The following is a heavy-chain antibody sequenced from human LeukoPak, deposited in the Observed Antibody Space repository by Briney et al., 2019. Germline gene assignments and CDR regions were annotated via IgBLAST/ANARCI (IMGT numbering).Heavy chain of an antibody. CDR2: ISWNSGSI. CDR1: GFTFSSYA. J-gene: IGHJ6*02. V-gene: IGHV3-9*01. D-gene: IGHD3-3*01. CDR3: AKDISIRFFRYYGMDV. Sequence: GGSLRLSCAASGFTFSSYAMSWVRQAPGKGLEWVSGISWNSGSIGYADSVKGRFTISRDNAKNSLYLQMNSLRAEDTALYYCAKDISIRFFRYYGMDVWGQGTTVAVSS.